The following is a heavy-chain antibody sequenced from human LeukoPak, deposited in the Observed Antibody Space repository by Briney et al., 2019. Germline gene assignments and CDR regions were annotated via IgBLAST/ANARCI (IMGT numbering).Heavy chain of an antibody. J-gene: IGHJ4*02. D-gene: IGHD5-12*01. Sequence: PGRSLRLSCAASGFTFSSYAMHWVRQAPCKGLEGVAVISYDGSNKYYADSVKGRFTISRDNSKNTLYLQMNSLRAEDTAVYYCARDRGGYDLLYYFDYWGQGTLVTVSS. V-gene: IGHV3-30*04. CDR1: GFTFSSYA. CDR3: ARDRGGYDLLYYFDY. CDR2: ISYDGSNK.